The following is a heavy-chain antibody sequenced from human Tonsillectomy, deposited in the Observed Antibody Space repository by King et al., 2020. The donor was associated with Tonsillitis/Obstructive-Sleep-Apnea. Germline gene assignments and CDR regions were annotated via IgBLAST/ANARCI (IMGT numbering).Heavy chain of an antibody. CDR1: GDSVSSNSAA. V-gene: IGHV6-1*01. CDR2: TYYRSKWNY. D-gene: IGHD2-21*01. J-gene: IGHJ4*02. Sequence: VQLQQSGPGLVKPSQTLSLTGAISGDSVSSNSAAWNWLRQSPSRGLEWLGRTYYRSKWNYDYAVSVKSRVSINPDTSKNHFSLQLNSVTPEDTAVYFCARRGDGNRYFDYWGQGTLVTVSS. CDR3: ARRGDGNRYFDY.